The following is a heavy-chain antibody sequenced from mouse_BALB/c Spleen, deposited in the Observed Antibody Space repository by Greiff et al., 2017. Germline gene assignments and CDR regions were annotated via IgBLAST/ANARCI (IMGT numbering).Heavy chain of an antibody. V-gene: IGHV1S137*01. Sequence: QVQLKESGAELVRPGVSVKISCKGSGYTFTDYAMHWVKQSHAKSLEWIGVISTYYGDASSNQKFKGKATMTVDKSSSTAYMELARLTSEDSAIYYCARGTTIDYWGQGTTLTVSS. D-gene: IGHD1-1*01. CDR3: ARGTTIDY. CDR2: ISTYYGDA. J-gene: IGHJ2*01. CDR1: GYTFTDYA.